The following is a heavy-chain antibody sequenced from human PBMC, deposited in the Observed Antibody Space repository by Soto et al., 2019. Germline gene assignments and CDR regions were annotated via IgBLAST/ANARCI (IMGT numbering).Heavy chain of an antibody. V-gene: IGHV4-61*01. D-gene: IGHD5-12*01. Sequence: ASETLSLTCTVSGGSVSSGSYYWSWIRQPPGKGLEWIGYIYYSGSTNYNPSLKSRVTISVDTSKNQFSLKLSSVTAADTAVYYCARVCDGYNSLCYFDYWGQGTLVTVSS. CDR2: IYYSGST. J-gene: IGHJ4*01. CDR1: GGSVSSGSYY. CDR3: ARVCDGYNSLCYFDY.